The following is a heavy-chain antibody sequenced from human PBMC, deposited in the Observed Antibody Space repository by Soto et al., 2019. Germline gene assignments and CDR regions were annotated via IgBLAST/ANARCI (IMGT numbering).Heavy chain of an antibody. V-gene: IGHV3-21*01. CDR2: ISSSSSYI. CDR3: ARDRRFGELPFDY. J-gene: IGHJ4*02. D-gene: IGHD3-10*01. CDR1: GFTFSSYS. Sequence: PGGSLRLSCAPSGFTFSSYSMNWVRQAPGKGLEWVSSISSSSSYIYYADSVKGRFTISRDNAKNSLYLQMNSLRAEDTAVYYCARDRRFGELPFDYGGQGTVVTVSS.